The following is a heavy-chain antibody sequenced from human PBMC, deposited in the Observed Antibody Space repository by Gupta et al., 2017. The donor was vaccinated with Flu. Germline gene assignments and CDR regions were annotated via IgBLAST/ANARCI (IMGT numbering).Heavy chain of an antibody. D-gene: IGHD3-9*01. V-gene: IGHV3-72*01. Sequence: EVQLVESGGGLVQPGGSLRLSCAASVFTFSDHYMDWVRQVPGKGPEWVGRVRTKAKGYTTEYAASVQGRFTISRDDSRNSVHLQMNNLRIEDTAVYYGARAFTIVTDQFDYWGQGTLVTVSS. J-gene: IGHJ4*02. CDR3: ARAFTIVTDQFDY. CDR2: VRTKAKGYTT. CDR1: VFTFSDHY.